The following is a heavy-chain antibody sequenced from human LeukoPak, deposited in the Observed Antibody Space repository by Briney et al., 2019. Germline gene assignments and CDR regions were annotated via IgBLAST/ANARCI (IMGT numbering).Heavy chain of an antibody. CDR3: ARGGGEYCDDYYYYYMDV. V-gene: IGHV3-21*01. Sequence: GGSLRLSCAASGFTFSSYSMNWVRQAPGKGLEWVSSISSSSSYIYYADSVKGRFTISRDNAKNSLYLQMSSLRGEEKAVYYCARGGGEYCDDYYYYYMDVWGKGTTVTVSS. CDR1: GFTFSSYS. D-gene: IGHD3-16*01. J-gene: IGHJ6*03. CDR2: ISSSSSYI.